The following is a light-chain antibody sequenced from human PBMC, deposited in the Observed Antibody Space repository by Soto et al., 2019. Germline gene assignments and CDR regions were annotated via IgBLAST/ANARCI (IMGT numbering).Light chain of an antibody. CDR3: QQYNNWPPYP. CDR1: QSVSSN. V-gene: IGKV3-15*01. CDR2: GAS. J-gene: IGKJ2*01. Sequence: EIVMTQSPATLSVSPGERATLSCRASQSVSSNLAWYQQKPGQAPRLLIYGASTRATGIPARFSGSGSGTEFPLTIRSLQSEDFAVYYCQQYNNWPPYPFGQGTKLEIK.